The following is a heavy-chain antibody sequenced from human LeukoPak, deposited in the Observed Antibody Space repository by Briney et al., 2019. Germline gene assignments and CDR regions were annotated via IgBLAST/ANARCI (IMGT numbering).Heavy chain of an antibody. J-gene: IGHJ3*02. Sequence: GGSLRLSCAASGFTFSSYAMHWVRQAPGKGLEYVSAISSNGGNKYYANSVKGRFTISRDNSKNTLYLQMGSLRAEDMAVYYCARLITMIVVGQDAFDIWGQGTMVTVSS. V-gene: IGHV3-64*01. CDR2: ISSNGGNK. CDR1: GFTFSSYA. D-gene: IGHD3-22*01. CDR3: ARLITMIVVGQDAFDI.